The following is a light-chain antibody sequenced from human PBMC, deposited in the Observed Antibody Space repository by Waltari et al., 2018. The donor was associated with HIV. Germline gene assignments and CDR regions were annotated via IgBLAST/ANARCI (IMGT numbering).Light chain of an antibody. CDR3: QQSYSTPGDT. J-gene: IGKJ2*01. Sequence: DIHMTQSPSSLSASVGDRVTITCRASQSISTYLNWYQQKPGKAPKLLIYAASSLQSGVPSRFSGSGSGTDVTLTISSLQLEDFATYYAQQSYSTPGDTFGQGTKLEIK. CDR2: AAS. V-gene: IGKV1-39*01. CDR1: QSISTY.